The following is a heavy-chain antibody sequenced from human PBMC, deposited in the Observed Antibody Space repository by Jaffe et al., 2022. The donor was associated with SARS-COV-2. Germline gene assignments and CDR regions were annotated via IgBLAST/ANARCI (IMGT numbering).Heavy chain of an antibody. CDR1: GGTFSSYA. J-gene: IGHJ3*02. V-gene: IGHV1-69*01. CDR3: ARGLPDYYDSSGQEAFDI. D-gene: IGHD3-22*01. Sequence: QVQLVQSGAEVKKPGSSVKVSCKASGGTFSSYAISWVRQAPGQGLEWMGGIIPIFGTANYAQKFQGRVTITADESTSTAYMELSSLRSEDTAVYYCARGLPDYYDSSGQEAFDIWGQGTMVTVSS. CDR2: IIPIFGTA.